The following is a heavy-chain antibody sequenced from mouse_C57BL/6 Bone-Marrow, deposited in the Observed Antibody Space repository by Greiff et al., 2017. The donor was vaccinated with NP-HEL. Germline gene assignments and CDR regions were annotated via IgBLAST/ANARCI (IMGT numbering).Heavy chain of an antibody. CDR3: ARDPAYYYGYFDY. J-gene: IGHJ2*01. V-gene: IGHV5-4*01. CDR1: GFTFSSYA. Sequence: EVQLVESGGGLVKPGGSLKLSCAASGFTFSSYAMSWVRQTPEKRLEWVATISDGGSYTYYPDNVKGRFTISRDNAKNNLYLQMSHLKSEDTAMYYCARDPAYYYGYFDYWGQGTTLTVSS. CDR2: ISDGGSYT. D-gene: IGHD1-1*01.